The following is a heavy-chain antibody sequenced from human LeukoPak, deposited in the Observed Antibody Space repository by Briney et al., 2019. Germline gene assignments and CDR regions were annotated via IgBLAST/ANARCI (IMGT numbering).Heavy chain of an antibody. CDR2: ISGGGYT. CDR3: AKDPRSSSWYDY. J-gene: IGHJ4*02. Sequence: GGSLRLSCATSGFTFSDYAMSWVRQAPGKGLEWVSTISGGGYTYYADSVKGRFTISRDYVKNIVYLQMNSLSAEDTAVYYCAKDPRSSSWYDYWGQGTLVTVSS. V-gene: IGHV3-23*01. D-gene: IGHD6-13*01. CDR1: GFTFSDYA.